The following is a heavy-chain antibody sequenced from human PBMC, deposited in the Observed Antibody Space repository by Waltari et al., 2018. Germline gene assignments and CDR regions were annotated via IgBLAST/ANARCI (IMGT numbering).Heavy chain of an antibody. Sequence: QVQLVLSGAEAKKPGASVNVSCKASGYTFTGSSMPWGRRALGRGLEWRGWINPNSGGTNYEQKFQGRVTMTRETSISTAYMELSRLRSDDTAVYYCARDWDDYGDYLGQGTLVTVSS. J-gene: IGHJ4*02. V-gene: IGHV1-2*02. CDR1: GYTFTGSS. CDR3: ARDWDDYGDY. D-gene: IGHD1-26*01. CDR2: INPNSGGT.